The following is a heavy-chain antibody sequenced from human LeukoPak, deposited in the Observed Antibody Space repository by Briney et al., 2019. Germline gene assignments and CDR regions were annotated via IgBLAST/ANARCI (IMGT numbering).Heavy chain of an antibody. V-gene: IGHV3-11*03. CDR1: GFTFSDCY. D-gene: IGHD4-17*01. Sequence: GGSLRLSCAASGFTFSDCYMSWMRQAPGKGLEWVSYISSSSTYTNYADSVKGRSTISRDNARNSLYLQMSSLRADDTAVYYCARRMTSVTTFDYWGQGTLVTVSS. CDR3: ARRMTSVTTFDY. J-gene: IGHJ4*02. CDR2: ISSSSTYT.